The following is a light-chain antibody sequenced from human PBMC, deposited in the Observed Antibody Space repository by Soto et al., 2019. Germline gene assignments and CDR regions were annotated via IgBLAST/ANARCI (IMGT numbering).Light chain of an antibody. CDR2: GTS. CDR3: QQYGISIT. J-gene: IGKJ5*01. CDR1: QSVPRSY. V-gene: IGKV3-20*01. Sequence: IVLTQSPGTLSLSPGERATLSCRASQSVPRSYLAWYQQRPGQAPRLLIYGTSSRAAGIPDRFSGSGSGTDFTLTISRLEPEDFAVFYCQQYGISITFGQGTRLEMK.